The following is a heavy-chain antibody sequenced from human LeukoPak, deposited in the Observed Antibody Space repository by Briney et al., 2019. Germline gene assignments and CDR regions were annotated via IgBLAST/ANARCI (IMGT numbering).Heavy chain of an antibody. D-gene: IGHD2-2*01. CDR3: ARWRGSTSERSDY. CDR1: GFTFSDYW. Sequence: PEGSLRLSCTASGFTFSDYWMTWVRQAPGKGLEWVANIKQDGSAKYYVDSVKGQFTISRDNAKNSLYLQMDSLRVEDTATYYCARWRGSTSERSDYWGQGTLVTVSS. J-gene: IGHJ4*02. V-gene: IGHV3-7*01. CDR2: IKQDGSAK.